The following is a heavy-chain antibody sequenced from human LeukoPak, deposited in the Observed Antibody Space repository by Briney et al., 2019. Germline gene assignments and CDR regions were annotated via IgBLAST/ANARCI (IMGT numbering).Heavy chain of an antibody. CDR3: ARDLDTEGSGWFDP. J-gene: IGHJ5*02. V-gene: IGHV1-69*01. D-gene: IGHD5-18*01. CDR2: IIPIFGTA. CDR1: GGTFSSYA. Sequence: GSSVKVSFKASGGTFSSYAISWVRQAPGQGLEWMGGIIPIFGTANYAQRFQGRVTITADESTSTAYMELSSLRSEDTAVYYCARDLDTEGSGWFDPWGQGTLVTVSS.